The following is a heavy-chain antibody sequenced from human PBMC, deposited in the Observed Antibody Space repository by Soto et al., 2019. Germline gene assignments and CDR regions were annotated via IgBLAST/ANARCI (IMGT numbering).Heavy chain of an antibody. D-gene: IGHD3-10*01. CDR2: INHSGST. CDR1: GGSFSGYY. V-gene: IGHV4-34*01. J-gene: IGHJ4*02. Sequence: SETLSLTCAVYGGSFSGYYWTWIRQPPGTGLEWIGEINHSGSTNYNPSLKSRVTISVDTSKNQFSLKLTSVTAADTAVYYCAREGVRGVTPFDYWGQGTLVTVSS. CDR3: AREGVRGVTPFDY.